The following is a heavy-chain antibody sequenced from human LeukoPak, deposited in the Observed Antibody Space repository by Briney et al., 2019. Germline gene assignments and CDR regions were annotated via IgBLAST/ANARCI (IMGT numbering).Heavy chain of an antibody. V-gene: IGHV1-18*01. D-gene: IGHD3-10*01. Sequence: ASVKVFCKASGYTFTSYGISWVRQAPGQGLEWMGWISAYNGNTNYAQKLQGRVTMTTDTSTSTAYMELRSMRSDDTAVYYCARDHLTMVRGTSDYWGQGTLVTVSS. J-gene: IGHJ4*02. CDR2: ISAYNGNT. CDR3: ARDHLTMVRGTSDY. CDR1: GYTFTSYG.